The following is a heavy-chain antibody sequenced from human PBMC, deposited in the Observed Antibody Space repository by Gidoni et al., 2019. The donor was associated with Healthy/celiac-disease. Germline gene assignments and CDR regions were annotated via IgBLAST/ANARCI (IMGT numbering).Heavy chain of an antibody. CDR3: ATDHLDDYGDALGY. CDR2: VVPEDGET. V-gene: IGHV1-24*01. J-gene: IGHJ4*02. Sequence: QVQLVQSGAEVKKPGASVKVSCKVSGYTLTELSMRWVRQAPGKGLEWMGGVVPEDGETIYAQKFQGRVTMTEDTSTDTAYMELSSLRSEDKAVYYCATDHLDDYGDALGYWGQGTLVTVSS. CDR1: GYTLTELS. D-gene: IGHD4-17*01.